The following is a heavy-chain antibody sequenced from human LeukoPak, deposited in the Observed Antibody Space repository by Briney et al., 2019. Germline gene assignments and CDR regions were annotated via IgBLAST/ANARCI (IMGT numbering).Heavy chain of an antibody. CDR3: VRDPTRAECRSGSCYLDY. CDR2: IGEDGSEK. Sequence: PGGSLRLSCAASGLTFSSHWMHWVRQAPGKGLEWVANIGEDGSEKYHVDSVRGRFTISRDNAKNSLYLQMNSLRAEDTAVYYCVRDPTRAECRSGSCYLDYWGQGALVSVSS. D-gene: IGHD2-15*01. CDR1: GLTFSSHW. J-gene: IGHJ4*02. V-gene: IGHV3-7*03.